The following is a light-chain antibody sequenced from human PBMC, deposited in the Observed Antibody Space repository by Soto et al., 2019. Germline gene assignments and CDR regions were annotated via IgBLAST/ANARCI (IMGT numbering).Light chain of an antibody. Sequence: DIQMTQSPSTLSASVGDRVTITCRASQSTSSWLAWCQQKPGKAPNLLIYDASNLESGVPSRFSGSGSGTEFTLTISSLQPDDFATYYCQQYYTYPYSFGQGTKLEMK. CDR2: DAS. V-gene: IGKV1-5*01. J-gene: IGKJ2*03. CDR1: QSTSSW. CDR3: QQYYTYPYS.